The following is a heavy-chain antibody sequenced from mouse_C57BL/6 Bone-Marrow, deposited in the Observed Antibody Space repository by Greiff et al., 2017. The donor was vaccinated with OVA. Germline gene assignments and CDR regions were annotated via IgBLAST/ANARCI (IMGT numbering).Heavy chain of an antibody. CDR1: GYTFTNYW. CDR3: ARVGELYAMDY. J-gene: IGHJ4*01. Sequence: VKLQESGAELVRPGTSVKMSCKASGYTFTNYWIGWAKQRPGHGLEWIGDIYPGGGYTNYNEKFKGKATLTADKSSSTAYMQFSSLTSEDSAIYYCARVGELYAMDYWGQGTSVTVSS. CDR2: IYPGGGYT. V-gene: IGHV1-63*01.